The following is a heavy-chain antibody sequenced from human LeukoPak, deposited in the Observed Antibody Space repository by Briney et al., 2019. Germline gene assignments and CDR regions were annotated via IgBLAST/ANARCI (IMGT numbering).Heavy chain of an antibody. V-gene: IGHV4-4*07. CDR3: ARDLFCSSTSCVNWFDP. D-gene: IGHD2-2*01. CDR1: GASISSYY. Sequence: SETLSLTCTVSGASISSYYWSWIRQPAGKGLEWIGRIYTSGSTNYNPSLKSRVTISVDKSKNQFSLKLSSVTAADTAVYYCARDLFCSSTSCVNWFDPWGQGTLVTVSP. J-gene: IGHJ5*02. CDR2: IYTSGST.